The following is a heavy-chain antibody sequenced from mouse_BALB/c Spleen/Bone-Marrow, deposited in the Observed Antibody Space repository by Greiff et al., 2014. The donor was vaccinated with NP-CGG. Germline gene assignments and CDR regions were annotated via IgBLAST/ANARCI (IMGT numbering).Heavy chain of an antibody. V-gene: IGHV2-2*02. D-gene: IGHD2-2*01. CDR2: IWSGGGT. CDR1: GFSLTTYG. Sequence: VQLQQSGPGLVKPSQSLSITCTVSGFSLTTYGLHWVRQSPGKGLEWLGVIWSGGGTDYNAAFISRLIITKDNSKSQVFFKMNSLQTNDTAMYDCARKGYTGYFDVWGAGTTVTVSS. J-gene: IGHJ1*01. CDR3: ARKGYTGYFDV.